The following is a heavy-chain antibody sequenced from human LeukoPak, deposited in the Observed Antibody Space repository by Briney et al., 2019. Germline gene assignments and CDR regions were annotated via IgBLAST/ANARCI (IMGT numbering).Heavy chain of an antibody. CDR3: AREGGGRFFDY. CDR2: INQDGSEK. D-gene: IGHD2-15*01. J-gene: IGHJ4*02. CDR1: GLTFRSFW. Sequence: GGSLRLSCAVSGLTFRSFWMSWVRQAPGKGLEWVANINQDGSEKYFVDSVRGRFTISRDNSKNSLHLEMNTLGAEDTALYYCAREGGGRFFDYWGQGTLVTVSS. V-gene: IGHV3-7*01.